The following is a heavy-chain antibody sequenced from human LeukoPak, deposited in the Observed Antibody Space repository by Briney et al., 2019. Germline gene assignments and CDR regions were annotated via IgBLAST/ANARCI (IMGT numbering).Heavy chain of an antibody. CDR2: IIPILGIA. Sequence: ASVKVSCKASGYTFTSYGISWVRQAPGQGLEWMGRIIPILGIANYAQKFQGRVTITADKSTSTAYMELSSLRSEDTAVYYCARAGLAVAGRWFDPWGQGTLVIVSS. D-gene: IGHD6-19*01. V-gene: IGHV1-69*04. J-gene: IGHJ5*02. CDR3: ARAGLAVAGRWFDP. CDR1: GYTFTSYG.